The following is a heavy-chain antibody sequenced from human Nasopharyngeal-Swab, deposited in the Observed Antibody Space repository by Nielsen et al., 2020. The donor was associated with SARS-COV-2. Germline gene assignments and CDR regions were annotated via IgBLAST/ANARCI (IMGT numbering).Heavy chain of an antibody. D-gene: IGHD6-6*01. V-gene: IGHV1-8*02. CDR3: ARGREQLVPGLNYYYGMDV. Sequence: VKVSCKASGYTFTGYYMHWVRQATGQGLEWMGWMNPNSGNTGYAQKFQGRVTMTRNTSISTAYMELSSLRSEDTAVYYCARGREQLVPGLNYYYGMDVWGQGTTVTVSS. CDR1: GYTFTGYY. CDR2: MNPNSGNT. J-gene: IGHJ6*02.